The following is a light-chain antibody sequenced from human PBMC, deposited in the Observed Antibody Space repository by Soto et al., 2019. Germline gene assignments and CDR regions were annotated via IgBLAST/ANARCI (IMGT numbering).Light chain of an antibody. CDR1: QSVRSSY. V-gene: IGKV3-20*01. CDR2: GAS. J-gene: IGKJ1*01. Sequence: EIVLTQSPGTLSLSPGERATLSCRARQSVRSSYLAWYQHKPGQAPRLLIYGASSRATGIPDRFSGSGSGTDFTLTISRLEPEDFAVYYCQQYGSAPWTFGQGTKVEIK. CDR3: QQYGSAPWT.